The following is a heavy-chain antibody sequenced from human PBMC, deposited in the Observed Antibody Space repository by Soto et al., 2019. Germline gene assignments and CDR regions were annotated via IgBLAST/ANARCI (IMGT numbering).Heavy chain of an antibody. CDR2: IYWDDDK. J-gene: IGHJ4*02. V-gene: IGHV2-5*02. D-gene: IGHD3-22*01. CDR3: ALSYYYDSSGYYPSSD. CDR1: GFSLSTSGVG. Sequence: QITLKESGPTLVKPTQTLTLTCTFSGFSLSTSGVGVGWIRQPPGKALEWLALIYWDDDKRYSPSLKSRLTITQDTSKNQVVLTMTNMDHVDTATYYCALSYYYDSSGYYPSSDWGQGTLVTVSS.